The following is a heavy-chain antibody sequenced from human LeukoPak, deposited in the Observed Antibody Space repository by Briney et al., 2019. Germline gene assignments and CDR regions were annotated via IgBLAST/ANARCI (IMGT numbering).Heavy chain of an antibody. Sequence: PVASVKVSCKASGYTFTSYDINWVRQATGQGLEWMGWMNPNSGNTGYAQKFQGRVTMARNTSISTAYMELSSLRSEDTAVYYCARARLSRGVLGRTKGYNWFDPWGQGTLVTVSS. CDR1: GYTFTSYD. V-gene: IGHV1-8*01. CDR2: MNPNSGNT. J-gene: IGHJ5*01. D-gene: IGHD3-16*02. CDR3: ARARLSRGVLGRTKGYNWFDP.